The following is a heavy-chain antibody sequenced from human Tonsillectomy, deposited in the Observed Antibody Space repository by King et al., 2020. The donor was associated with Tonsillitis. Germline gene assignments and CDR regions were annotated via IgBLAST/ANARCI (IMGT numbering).Heavy chain of an antibody. V-gene: IGHV1-18*01. D-gene: IGHD1-26*01. CDR3: ATKIGSGSDEAFDI. CDR1: DYTFSSYD. CDR2: ISTYNGNT. J-gene: IGHJ3*02. Sequence: VQLVQSGAEVKKPGASVKVSCKASDYTFSSYDINWVRQAPGQGLEWMGWISTYNGNTNYAQKLQGRVTMTTDTSTSTAYMELRSLRSDDTAVYYCATKIGSGSDEAFDIWGQGTMVTVSS.